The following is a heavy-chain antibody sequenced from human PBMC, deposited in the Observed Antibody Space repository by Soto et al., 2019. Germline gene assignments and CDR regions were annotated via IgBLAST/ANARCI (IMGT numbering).Heavy chain of an antibody. V-gene: IGHV3-21*04. Sequence: EVQLVESGGGLVKPGGSLRLSCAASGFTFSSYSMNWVRQAPGKGLEWVSSISSSSSYIYYADSVKGRFTISRDNAKNSLSLQMNSLRAEDTAVYFCARDNRGTFDYWGQGALVTVSS. CDR1: GFTFSSYS. CDR2: ISSSSSYI. CDR3: ARDNRGTFDY. J-gene: IGHJ4*02. D-gene: IGHD7-27*01.